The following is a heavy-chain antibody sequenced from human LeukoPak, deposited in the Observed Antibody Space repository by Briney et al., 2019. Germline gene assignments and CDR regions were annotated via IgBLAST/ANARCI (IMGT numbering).Heavy chain of an antibody. Sequence: SETLSLTCTDSGGSMTGYNWCWIRQPAGKGLEWIGRIYSSGSTNYNPSLKSRLTMSVDTSKNQCSLKLSSITAADTALYYCARGLHSACIGGTCLLHYWGQGTLVTVSS. V-gene: IGHV4-4*07. CDR3: ARGLHSACIGGTCLLHY. D-gene: IGHD2-15*01. CDR2: IYSSGST. CDR1: GGSMTGYN. J-gene: IGHJ4*02.